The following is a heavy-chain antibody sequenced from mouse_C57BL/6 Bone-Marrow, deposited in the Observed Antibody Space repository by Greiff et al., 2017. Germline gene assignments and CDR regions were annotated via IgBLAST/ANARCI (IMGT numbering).Heavy chain of an antibody. CDR3: ARSNTFLYYFDY. V-gene: IGHV1-47*01. CDR2: FPPYNDDT. Sequence: VQLQQSGAELVKPGASVKMSCKASGYTFTTYPIEWLQQNHGKSLEWIGNFPPYNDDTKYNENVKGKATLTVEKSSNTVYLELSRLTSDDAAVYYGARSNTFLYYFDYWGQGTTLTVSS. D-gene: IGHD2-5*01. J-gene: IGHJ2*01. CDR1: GYTFTTYP.